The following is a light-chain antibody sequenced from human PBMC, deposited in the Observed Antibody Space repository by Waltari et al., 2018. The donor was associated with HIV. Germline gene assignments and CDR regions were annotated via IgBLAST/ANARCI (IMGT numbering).Light chain of an antibody. CDR3: QLWDGTGDHPGV. Sequence: SYVLTQPPSVSVAPGKTARITCGGNNIGSKGVNWYQQKPGQAPVLVIYYDSHRPSGIPEPFSGSKSGYTATLTISWVEAGDEADYYCQLWDGTGDHPGVFGTGTQVTVL. V-gene: IGLV3-21*04. CDR1: NIGSKG. CDR2: YDS. J-gene: IGLJ1*01.